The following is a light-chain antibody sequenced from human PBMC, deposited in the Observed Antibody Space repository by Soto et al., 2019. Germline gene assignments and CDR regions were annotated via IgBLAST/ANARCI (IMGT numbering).Light chain of an antibody. Sequence: DIQMTQSPSTLSASVGDRVTITCRASQSISSWLAWYQQKPLQAPQLLIYDSSSLESGVPTRFSGSRSGTEFTLTSSSLQPDDFATDCCHQYTSDATFAQVTNVVI. CDR3: HQYTSDAT. CDR1: QSISSW. J-gene: IGKJ1*01. CDR2: DSS. V-gene: IGKV1-5*01.